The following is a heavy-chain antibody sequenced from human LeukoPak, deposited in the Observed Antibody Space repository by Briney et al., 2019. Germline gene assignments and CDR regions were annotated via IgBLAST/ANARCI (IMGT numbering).Heavy chain of an antibody. D-gene: IGHD4-23*01. CDR2: IKSKADGGTT. CDR1: GFTFSNAW. V-gene: IGHV3-15*01. J-gene: IGHJ5*02. CDR3: TTDQRLHGGNSLGDH. Sequence: TGGSLRLFCAASGFTFSNAWMSWVRQAPGKGLEWVGRIKSKADGGTTDYTAPVKGRFTVSRDDSKNTMYLQMNSLKTEDTAVYYCTTDQRLHGGNSLGDHWGQGTLVTVSS.